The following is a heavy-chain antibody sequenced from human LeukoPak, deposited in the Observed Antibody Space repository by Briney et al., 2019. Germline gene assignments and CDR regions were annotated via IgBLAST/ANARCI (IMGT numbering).Heavy chain of an antibody. Sequence: SETLSLTCTVSGGSISSYYGGWVRQPPGKGLEWVGYIYYSGSTNYNPSLKSRVTISVDTSKNQYSLKLSSVTAADTAAYYCASRRYSVVGRPFDYWGQGTLVTVSS. V-gene: IGHV4-59*12. CDR3: ASRRYSVVGRPFDY. CDR2: IYYSGST. D-gene: IGHD1-26*01. J-gene: IGHJ4*02. CDR1: GGSISSYY.